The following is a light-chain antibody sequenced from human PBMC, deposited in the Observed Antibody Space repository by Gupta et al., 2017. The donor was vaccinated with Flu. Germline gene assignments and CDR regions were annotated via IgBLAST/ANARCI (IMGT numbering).Light chain of an antibody. V-gene: IGLV1-44*01. CDR3: AAWDDSLNGHYV. CDR1: SSNIGSNP. Sequence: QSVLAQPPSASETPGQRVTISCSGSSSNIGSNPVDWYQQVPGTAPNLLIYGNSQRPSGVPDRFSGSKSGTSASLAISGLQSEDEADYYCAAWDDSLNGHYVFGTGTKVTVL. CDR2: GNS. J-gene: IGLJ1*01.